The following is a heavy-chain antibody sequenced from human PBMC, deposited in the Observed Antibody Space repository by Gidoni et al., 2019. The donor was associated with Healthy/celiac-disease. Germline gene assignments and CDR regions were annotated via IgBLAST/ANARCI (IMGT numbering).Heavy chain of an antibody. Sequence: QVQLQESGPGLVKPSQILSLTCTVSGDSLSSGEYYWSWIRQRPGKGLEWIGYIYYRGTTSYTPSLKSRVAISVDTSKNQFSLYLRSVTAADTAVYYCARTRAYSGTYCDFDHWGQGTLVTVSS. CDR3: ARTRAYSGTYCDFDH. D-gene: IGHD1-26*01. V-gene: IGHV4-31*03. CDR2: IYYRGTT. J-gene: IGHJ4*02. CDR1: GDSLSSGEYY.